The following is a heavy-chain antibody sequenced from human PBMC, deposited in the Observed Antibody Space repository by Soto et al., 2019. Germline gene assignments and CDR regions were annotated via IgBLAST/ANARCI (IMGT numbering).Heavy chain of an antibody. CDR3: ARSVTP. V-gene: IGHV4-31*03. Sequence: QVQLQESGPGLVKPSQTLSSPCPVLGGSFRGGGYTGSWFRQHPGKGLEWIGYIYYSGSTYYNPSLKSRVTISVDTSKNQFSLKLSSVTAADTAVYYCARSVTPWGQGTLVTVSS. J-gene: IGHJ5*02. D-gene: IGHD3-10*01. CDR1: GGSFRGGGYT. CDR2: IYYSGST.